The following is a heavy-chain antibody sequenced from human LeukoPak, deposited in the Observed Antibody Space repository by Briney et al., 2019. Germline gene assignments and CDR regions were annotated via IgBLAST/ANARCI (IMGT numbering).Heavy chain of an antibody. V-gene: IGHV3-53*01. J-gene: IGHJ3*02. CDR2: IYSGGST. CDR1: GFTVSSNY. CDR3: ARSVITMNTDAFDI. Sequence: PGGSLRLSCAASGFTVSSNYMTWVRQAPGKGLEWVSVIYSGGSTYSADSVKGRFTISRDNSKNTQYLQMNSLRAEDTAVYYCARSVITMNTDAFDIWGQGTMVTVSS. D-gene: IGHD3-22*01.